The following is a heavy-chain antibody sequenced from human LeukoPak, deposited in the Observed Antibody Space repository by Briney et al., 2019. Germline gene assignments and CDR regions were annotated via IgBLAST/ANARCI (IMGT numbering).Heavy chain of an antibody. CDR2: MNSNSGDT. J-gene: IGHJ4*02. CDR1: GYTFTTYD. CDR3: ARELRSSSPYFDY. D-gene: IGHD6-13*01. V-gene: IGHV1-8*01. Sequence: ASVTVSCKASGYTFTTYDFNWVRQATGQGLEWMGWMNSNSGDTGYAQKFQGRVTMTRNTSISTAYMELSSLRSEDTAVYYCARELRSSSPYFDYWGQGTLVTVSS.